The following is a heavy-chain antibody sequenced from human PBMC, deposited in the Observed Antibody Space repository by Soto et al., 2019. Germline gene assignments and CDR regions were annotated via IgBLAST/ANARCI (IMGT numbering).Heavy chain of an antibody. Sequence: SETLSLTCAVYGGSFSGYYWSWIRQPPGKGLEWIGEINHSGSTNYNPSLKSRVTISVDTSKNQFSLKLSSVTAADTAVYYCASQWPTDVFQHWGQGTLVTVSS. V-gene: IGHV4-34*01. CDR2: INHSGST. CDR3: ASQWPTDVFQH. D-gene: IGHD6-19*01. CDR1: GGSFSGYY. J-gene: IGHJ1*01.